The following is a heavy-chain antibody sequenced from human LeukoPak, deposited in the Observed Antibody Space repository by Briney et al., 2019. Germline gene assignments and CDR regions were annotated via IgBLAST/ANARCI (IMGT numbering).Heavy chain of an antibody. Sequence: PSETLSLTCAVYGGSFSGYYWSWIRQPPGKGLEWIGEINHSGSTNYNPSLKSRVTISVDTSKNQFSLKLSSVTAADTAVYYCARLGELSPVSWGQGTLVTVSS. V-gene: IGHV4-34*01. CDR2: INHSGST. CDR3: ARLGELSPVS. CDR1: GGSFSGYY. D-gene: IGHD3-16*02. J-gene: IGHJ4*02.